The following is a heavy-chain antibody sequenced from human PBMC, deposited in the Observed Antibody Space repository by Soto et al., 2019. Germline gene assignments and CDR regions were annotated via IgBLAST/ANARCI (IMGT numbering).Heavy chain of an antibody. D-gene: IGHD2-2*02. CDR1: GASVNTYS. V-gene: IGHV4-4*07. CDR2: IYTSAST. Sequence: SETLSLTCTVSGASVNTYSWSWIRQPAWRGLEWIGRIYTSASTNYSPSLKGRVTLSVDTSKNQVSLKLTSVTAADTAIYYCAKDREEGYNFYYGMDVWGQGATVTVSS. J-gene: IGHJ6*02. CDR3: AKDREEGYNFYYGMDV.